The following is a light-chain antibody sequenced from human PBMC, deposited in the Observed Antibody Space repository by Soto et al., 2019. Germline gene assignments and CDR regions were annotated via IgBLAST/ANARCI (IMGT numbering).Light chain of an antibody. CDR2: EAT. J-gene: IGLJ2*01. Sequence: QSALTQPASVSGSPGQSITISCTGTSSDVGNSNLVSWYQHHPDKPPKLVIYEATKLPSGVSGRFSGSKSGNTPSLTISGLQAEDEADYYCCSYSTTASMIFGGGTKVTVL. CDR3: CSYSTTASMI. CDR1: SSDVGNSNL. V-gene: IGLV2-23*01.